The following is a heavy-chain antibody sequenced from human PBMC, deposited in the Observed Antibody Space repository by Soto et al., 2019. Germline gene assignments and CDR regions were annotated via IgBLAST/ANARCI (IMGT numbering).Heavy chain of an antibody. CDR1: GGSIVDYY. J-gene: IGHJ4*02. D-gene: IGHD2-2*01. CDR2: INHRGST. CDR3: ARGPGYCINTNCYFFDY. V-gene: IGHV4-59*01. Sequence: SETLSLTCSVSGGSIVDYYWSWIRQPPGKGLEWIGHINHRGSTNYNPSLKSRVTISVDTSKNQFSLKLSSVTAADTAVYYCARGPGYCINTNCYFFDYWGQGTLVTVSS.